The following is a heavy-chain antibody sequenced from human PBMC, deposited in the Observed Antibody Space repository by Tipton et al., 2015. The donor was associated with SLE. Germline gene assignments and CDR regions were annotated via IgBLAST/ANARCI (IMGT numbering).Heavy chain of an antibody. Sequence: SLRLSCAASGFTFSSYSMNWVRQAPGKGLEWVSSISSSSSYIYYADSVKGRFTISRDNAKNSLYLQMNSLRAEDTAVYYCAFALGSDAFDIWGQGTMVTVSS. V-gene: IGHV3-21*01. J-gene: IGHJ3*02. D-gene: IGHD7-27*01. CDR2: ISSSSSYI. CDR3: AFALGSDAFDI. CDR1: GFTFSSYS.